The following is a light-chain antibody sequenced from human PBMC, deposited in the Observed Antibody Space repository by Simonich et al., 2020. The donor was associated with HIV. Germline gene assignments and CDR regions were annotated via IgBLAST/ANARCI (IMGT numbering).Light chain of an antibody. Sequence: QSALTQPASVSGSPGQSITISCTGTSSDVGGYNYVSWYQQHPGKAPKLMIYDVSNRPSGVSNRFSCSKSGNTASLTISGLQAEDEADYYCSSYTSSSTLEVFGGGTKVTVL. CDR1: SSDVGGYNY. CDR2: DVS. V-gene: IGLV2-14*03. CDR3: SSYTSSSTLEV. J-gene: IGLJ3*02.